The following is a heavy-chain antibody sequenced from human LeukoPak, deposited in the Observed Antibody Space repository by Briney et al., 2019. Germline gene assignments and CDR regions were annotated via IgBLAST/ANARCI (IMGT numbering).Heavy chain of an antibody. V-gene: IGHV5-51*01. D-gene: IGHD3-22*01. Sequence: TGESLKISCKASGYSFTTYWIAGVRQMPGKGLEWMGSIYPGDSDTKYSPSFQGQVTISADRSITTAYLQWSSLKASDTAIYYCAVNYGSSSYSYDYWGQGILVTVSS. J-gene: IGHJ4*02. CDR2: IYPGDSDT. CDR3: AVNYGSSSYSYDY. CDR1: GYSFTTYW.